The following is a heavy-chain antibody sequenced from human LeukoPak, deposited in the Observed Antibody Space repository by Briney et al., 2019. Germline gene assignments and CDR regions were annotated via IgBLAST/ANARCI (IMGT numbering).Heavy chain of an antibody. D-gene: IGHD3-22*01. Sequence: ASVKVSCKASGYTFTSYGISWVRQAPGQGLEWMGWISAYNGNTNYAQKLQGRVTMTTDTSTSTAYMELRSLRSDDTAVYYCARDPMIALDIGGYNWFDPWGQGTLVTVSS. CDR2: ISAYNGNT. CDR1: GYTFTSYG. J-gene: IGHJ5*02. V-gene: IGHV1-18*01. CDR3: ARDPMIALDIGGYNWFDP.